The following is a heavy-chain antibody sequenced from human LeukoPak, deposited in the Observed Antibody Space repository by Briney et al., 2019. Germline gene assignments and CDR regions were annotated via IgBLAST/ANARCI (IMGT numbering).Heavy chain of an antibody. D-gene: IGHD3-22*01. CDR3: ARPYYYDSRIDP. V-gene: IGHV4-30-4*01. Sequence: PSETLSLTCTVSGGSISSGDYYWSWIRQPPGKGLEWIAYMYYSGSNYYNPSPKSRVTMSDDTSKNQLSLKLSSVTAADTAVYYCARPYYYDSRIDPWGQGILVTVSS. CDR1: GGSISSGDYY. J-gene: IGHJ5*02. CDR2: MYYSGSN.